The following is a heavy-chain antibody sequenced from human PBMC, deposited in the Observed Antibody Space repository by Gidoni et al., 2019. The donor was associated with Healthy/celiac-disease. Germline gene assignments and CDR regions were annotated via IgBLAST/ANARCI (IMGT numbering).Heavy chain of an antibody. CDR1: GGSISSSSYY. Sequence: QLQLQESGPGLVKPSETLSLTCTVSGGSISSSSYYWGWIRQPPGKGLEWIGSIYYSGSTYYNPSLKSRVTISVDTSKNQFSLKLSSVIAADTAVYHCASTRGHPVTPRYWGQGTLVTVSS. CDR3: ASTRGHPVTPRY. J-gene: IGHJ4*02. V-gene: IGHV4-39*01. D-gene: IGHD4-17*01. CDR2: IYYSGST.